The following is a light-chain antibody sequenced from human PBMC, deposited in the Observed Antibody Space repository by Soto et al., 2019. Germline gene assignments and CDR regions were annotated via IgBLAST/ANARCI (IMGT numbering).Light chain of an antibody. Sequence: DIVMTQSPDSLAVSLGERATINCKSSQSVLYSSNNNNYLAWYQQKPGQPPKLLIYWASTREYGVPDRFSGRGSGTDFTLTISSLQAEDVAVYYCQQYYSTLWTFGQGTKVEIK. J-gene: IGKJ1*01. CDR2: WAS. V-gene: IGKV4-1*01. CDR1: QSVLYSSNNNNY. CDR3: QQYYSTLWT.